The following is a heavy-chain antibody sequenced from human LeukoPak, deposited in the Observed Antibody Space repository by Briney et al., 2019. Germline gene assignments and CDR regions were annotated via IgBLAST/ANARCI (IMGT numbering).Heavy chain of an antibody. Sequence: GGSLRLSCAASGFTFSSYAMHWVRQAPGKGLEWVANIKQDGSEKYYVDSVKGRFTISRDNAKNSLYLQMNSLRAEDTAVYYCARGAFSLWGKGTMVTVSS. CDR2: IKQDGSEK. CDR1: GFTFSSYA. D-gene: IGHD3-3*02. CDR3: ARGAFSL. J-gene: IGHJ6*04. V-gene: IGHV3-7*01.